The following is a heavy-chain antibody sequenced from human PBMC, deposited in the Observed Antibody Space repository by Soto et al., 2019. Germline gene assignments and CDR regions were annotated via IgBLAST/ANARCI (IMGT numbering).Heavy chain of an antibody. CDR1: GYSFSTYW. J-gene: IGHJ4*02. Sequence: GESLKISCKASGYSFSTYWIAWVRQRPGKGQDWMGIIYPGDSDTRYSPSFQGQVTISVDNSIDTAYLEWTTLRASDSAMYYCARHSLATQPGDYWGQGTRVTVSS. CDR3: ARHSLATQPGDY. CDR2: IYPGDSDT. D-gene: IGHD5-12*01. V-gene: IGHV5-51*01.